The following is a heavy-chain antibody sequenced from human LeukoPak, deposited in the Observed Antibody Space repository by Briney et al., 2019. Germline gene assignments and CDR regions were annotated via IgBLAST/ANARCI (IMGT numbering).Heavy chain of an antibody. CDR3: ARDRGAYCGGDCYLGFDY. J-gene: IGHJ4*01. D-gene: IGHD2-21*02. CDR1: GFTFSSYT. CDR2: ILGSSGHI. Sequence: AGSLRLSCAASGFTFSSYTMNWVRQAPGKGLEWVSSILGSSGHISYADSVKGRFTISRDNAKKSLYLQMTSLTAEDTAVYYCARDRGAYCGGDCYLGFDYWGRGTLVTVS. V-gene: IGHV3-21*01.